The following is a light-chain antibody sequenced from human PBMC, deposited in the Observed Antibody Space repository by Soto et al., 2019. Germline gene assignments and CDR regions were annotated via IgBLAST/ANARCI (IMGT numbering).Light chain of an antibody. CDR1: QSVSSY. CDR3: QQYDSWT. J-gene: IGKJ1*01. V-gene: IGKV3-20*01. CDR2: GAS. Sequence: ESVLTQSPDTQSLAPGERANLSCRASQSVSSYLAWYQQKPGQAPRLLIDGASSRATCVPDRFSGSGSGTDFTLTTSRLEREDFAVYYCQQYDSWTFGQGTKVDIK.